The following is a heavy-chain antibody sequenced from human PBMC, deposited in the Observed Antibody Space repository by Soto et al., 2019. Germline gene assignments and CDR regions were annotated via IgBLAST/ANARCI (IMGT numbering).Heavy chain of an antibody. CDR3: ARHDDVGVAYYDFWSGYFDSYYFDY. CDR1: GGSISSSSYY. J-gene: IGHJ4*02. D-gene: IGHD3-3*01. V-gene: IGHV4-39*01. Sequence: QLQLQESGPGLVKPSETLSLTCTVSGGSISSSSYYWGWIRQPPGKGLEWIGSIYYSGSTTYNPSLKSRVTISVDTSKSQFSLKLSSVTAADTAVYYCARHDDVGVAYYDFWSGYFDSYYFDYWGQGTLVTVSS. CDR2: IYYSGST.